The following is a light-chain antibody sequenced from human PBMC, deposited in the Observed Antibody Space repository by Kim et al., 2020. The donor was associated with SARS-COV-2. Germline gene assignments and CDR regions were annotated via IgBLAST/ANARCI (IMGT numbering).Light chain of an antibody. CDR3: QQYGHSWT. Sequence: LLPGERTAPSCRASQSVGSNWLAWFQQKPGQAPRLLIYDASIRATGIPDGFSGSGSGTDFTLTISRLEPEDFAVYHCQQYGHSWTFGQGTKVDLK. V-gene: IGKV3-20*01. CDR1: QSVGSNW. J-gene: IGKJ1*01. CDR2: DAS.